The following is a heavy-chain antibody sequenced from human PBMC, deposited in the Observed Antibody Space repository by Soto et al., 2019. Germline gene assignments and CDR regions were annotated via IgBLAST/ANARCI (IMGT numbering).Heavy chain of an antibody. J-gene: IGHJ4*02. D-gene: IGHD3-3*01. V-gene: IGHV3-23*01. CDR2: ISGSGGST. Sequence: GGSLRLSCAASGFTFSSYAMSWVRQAPGKGLEWVSAISGSGGSTYYAESVKGRFTIARDNSKNTLYLQMNSLRAEDTAVYYCAKDFRPITIFGVVIMTAFFDYWGQGTLVTVSS. CDR1: GFTFSSYA. CDR3: AKDFRPITIFGVVIMTAFFDY.